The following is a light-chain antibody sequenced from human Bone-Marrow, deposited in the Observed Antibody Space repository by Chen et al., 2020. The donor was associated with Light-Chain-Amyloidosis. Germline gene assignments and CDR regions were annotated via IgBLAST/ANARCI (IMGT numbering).Light chain of an antibody. Sequence: SSVLTQPSSVSVAPGQTATIACGGNNIGSTSVHWYQRTPGQAPLLVVYDDRDRPSGIPERWSGSNSGNTATLTISRVEAGDEADYYCQVWDRSSDRPVFGGGTKLTVL. J-gene: IGLJ3*02. CDR1: NIGSTS. CDR2: DDR. CDR3: QVWDRSSDRPV. V-gene: IGLV3-21*02.